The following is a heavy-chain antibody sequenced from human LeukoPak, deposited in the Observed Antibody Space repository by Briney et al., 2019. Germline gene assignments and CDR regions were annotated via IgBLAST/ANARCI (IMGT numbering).Heavy chain of an antibody. V-gene: IGHV4-59*01. CDR1: GGSISSYY. J-gene: IGHJ4*02. CDR2: IYYSGST. Sequence: PSETLSLTCTVSGGSISSYYWSWIRQPPGKGLEWIGYIYYSGSTNYNPSLKSRVTISVDTSKNQFSLKLSSVTAADTAVHYCARDSVGYFDYWGQGTLVTVSS. CDR3: ARDSVGYFDY.